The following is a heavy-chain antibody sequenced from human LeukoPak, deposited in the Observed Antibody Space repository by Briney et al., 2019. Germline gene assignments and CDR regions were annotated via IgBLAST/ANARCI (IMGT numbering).Heavy chain of an antibody. D-gene: IGHD3-22*01. CDR1: GFTFSSYS. V-gene: IGHV3-21*01. CDR2: ISSSGSYI. CDR3: ARGLYPDYYVSSGSSPPEH. J-gene: IGHJ1*01. Sequence: GGSLRLSCAASGFTFSSYSMNWVRQAPGKGLEWVSSISSSGSYIYYADSMQGRFTISRDKSKNSLFLQMNSLRAEDTAVYYCARGLYPDYYVSSGSSPPEHWGQGTLVTVSS.